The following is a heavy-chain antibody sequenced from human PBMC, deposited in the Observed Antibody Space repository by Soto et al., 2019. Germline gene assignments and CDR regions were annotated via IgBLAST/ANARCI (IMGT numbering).Heavy chain of an antibody. Sequence: GGSLRLSCSASGFTFSSYAMHWVRKAPGKGLEYVSAISSNGGSTYYADSVKGRFTISRDNSKNTLYLQMSSLRAEDTAVYYCVKAYCGGDCYSAYFDYWGQGTLVTVSS. CDR1: GFTFSSYA. V-gene: IGHV3-64D*09. J-gene: IGHJ4*02. D-gene: IGHD2-21*02. CDR3: VKAYCGGDCYSAYFDY. CDR2: ISSNGGST.